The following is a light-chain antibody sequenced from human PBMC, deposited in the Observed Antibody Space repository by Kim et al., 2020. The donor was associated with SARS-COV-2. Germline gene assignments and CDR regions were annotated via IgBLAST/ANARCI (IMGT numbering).Light chain of an antibody. CDR3: QQYSDWPRT. Sequence: EIVMTQSPATLSVSPGERATLSCRASQSVSSNLAWYQQKPGQAPRLLIYGASTRATDIPARFSGSGSGTEFTLTISSLQSEDFAVYHCQQYSDWPRTFGQGTKVDIK. CDR1: QSVSSN. J-gene: IGKJ1*01. V-gene: IGKV3-15*01. CDR2: GAS.